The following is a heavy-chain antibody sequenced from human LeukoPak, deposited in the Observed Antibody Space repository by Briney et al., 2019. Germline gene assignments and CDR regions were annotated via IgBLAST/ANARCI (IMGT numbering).Heavy chain of an antibody. V-gene: IGHV3-30*18. CDR3: AKANGYSYGSSIDF. CDR2: ISFDGSSK. J-gene: IGHJ4*02. Sequence: GGSLRLSCAASGFTFSNCGMHWVRQAPGKGREWVAVISFDGSSKHYVDSVKGRVSISRDNSKNTLYLQMNSLRAEDTAVYYCAKANGYSYGSSIDFWGQGTLVTVSS. CDR1: GFTFSNCG. D-gene: IGHD5-18*01.